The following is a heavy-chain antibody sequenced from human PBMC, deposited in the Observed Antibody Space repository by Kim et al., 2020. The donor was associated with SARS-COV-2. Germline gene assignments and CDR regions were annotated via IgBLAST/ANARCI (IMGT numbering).Heavy chain of an antibody. D-gene: IGHD2-21*01. CDR3: ARGEVRFRDYYYGMDV. CDR2: IWYDGSNK. CDR1: GFTFSSYG. J-gene: IGHJ6*02. Sequence: GGSLRLSCAASGFTFSSYGMHWVRQAPGKGLEWVAVIWYDGSNKYYADFVKGRFTISRDNSKNTLYLQMNSLRAEDTAVYYCARGEVRFRDYYYGMDVWGQGTTVTVSS. V-gene: IGHV3-33*01.